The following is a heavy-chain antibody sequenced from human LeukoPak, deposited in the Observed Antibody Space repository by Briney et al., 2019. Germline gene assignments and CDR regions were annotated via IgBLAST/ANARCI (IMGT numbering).Heavy chain of an antibody. CDR2: ISGRRDST. V-gene: IGHV3-23*01. J-gene: IGHJ6*03. CDR1: GFTFSSYG. CDR3: AKDPNFYYCTDV. Sequence: GGSLRLSCAASGFTFSSYGMSWVRQAPGKGLEWVSTISGRRDSTSYADSVKGRFTISRDNSKNTLYLQMNSLRAEDTAVYYCAKDPNFYYCTDVWGKGTTVTISS.